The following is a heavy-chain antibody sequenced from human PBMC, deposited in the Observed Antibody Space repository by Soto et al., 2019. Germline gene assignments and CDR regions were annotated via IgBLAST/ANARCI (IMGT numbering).Heavy chain of an antibody. CDR2: TYYRSRWYS. D-gene: IGHD2-15*01. Sequence: SQTLSLTCVGSGDTVSSNSVAWNWVRQSPSRGLEWLGRTYYRSRWYSDYAVSVRSRIDIYADTSKYQVSLQLNSVTPEDTAVYYCARSEEDSDYYYYGMDVWGQGTTVTVSS. CDR1: GDTVSSNSVA. V-gene: IGHV6-1*01. CDR3: ARSEEDSDYYYYGMDV. J-gene: IGHJ6*02.